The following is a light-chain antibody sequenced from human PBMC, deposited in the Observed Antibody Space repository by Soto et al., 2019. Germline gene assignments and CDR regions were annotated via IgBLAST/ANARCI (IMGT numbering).Light chain of an antibody. CDR2: TAS. V-gene: IGKV1-39*01. CDR1: QSINTY. J-gene: IGKJ1*01. Sequence: DLQMTQSPSSLSASVGDRVTITCRASQSINTYLHWYQQKAGKAPKLLISTASNLQSGVPSRFSASGSGTDFTLTLNSLQPEDFATYYCQQGYSTPWTFGQGTKVEIK. CDR3: QQGYSTPWT.